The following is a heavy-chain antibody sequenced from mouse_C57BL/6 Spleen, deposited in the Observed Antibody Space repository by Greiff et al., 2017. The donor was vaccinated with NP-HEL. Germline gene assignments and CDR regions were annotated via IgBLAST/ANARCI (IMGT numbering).Heavy chain of an antibody. Sequence: VQRVESGAELVRPGASVKLSCKASGYTFTDYYINWVKQRPGQGLEWIARLYPGSGNTYYNEKFKGKATLTAEKSSSTAYMQLSSLTSEDSAVYFCARGSFAYWGQGTLVTVSA. CDR1: GYTFTDYY. CDR3: ARGSFAY. J-gene: IGHJ3*01. V-gene: IGHV1-76*01. CDR2: LYPGSGNT.